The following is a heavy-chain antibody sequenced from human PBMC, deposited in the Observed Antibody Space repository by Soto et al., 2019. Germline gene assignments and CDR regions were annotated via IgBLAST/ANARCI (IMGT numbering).Heavy chain of an antibody. CDR3: TRGPRPISTGTGAY. CDR1: GFIFKMYW. CDR2: IYNDGTYS. J-gene: IGHJ4*02. Sequence: PGGSLRLSCAASGFIFKMYWMHWVRQSPGKGLVWISRIYNDGTYSDYADSVRGRFTISRDNVNDTLYLQMNNLRAEDSGLYYCTRGPRPISTGTGAYWSQGTQVTVS. V-gene: IGHV3-74*01. D-gene: IGHD3-10*01.